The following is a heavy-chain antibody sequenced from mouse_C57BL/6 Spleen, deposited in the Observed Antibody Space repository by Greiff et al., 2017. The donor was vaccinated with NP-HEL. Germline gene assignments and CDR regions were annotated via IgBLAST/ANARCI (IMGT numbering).Heavy chain of an antibody. CDR3: ARNYGSSYGDY. V-gene: IGHV1-61*01. J-gene: IGHJ2*01. Sequence: VQLQQSGAELVRPGSSVKLSCKASGYTFTSYWMDWVKQRPGQGLEWIGNIYPSDSETHYNQKFKDKATLTVDKSSSTAYMQLSSLTSEDSAVYYCARNYGSSYGDYWGQSTTLTVSS. D-gene: IGHD1-1*01. CDR1: GYTFTSYW. CDR2: IYPSDSET.